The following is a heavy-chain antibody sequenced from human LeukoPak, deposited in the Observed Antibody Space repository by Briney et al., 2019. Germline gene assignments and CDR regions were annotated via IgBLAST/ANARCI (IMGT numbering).Heavy chain of an antibody. CDR2: IHYDGSNK. V-gene: IGHV3-30*02. CDR3: ARVSYDSSGYYSFSPIYYYYYYMDV. Sequence: GGSLRLSCAASGFTFSNYGMHWVRQAPGKGLDWVAFIHYDGSNKYYADSVKGRFTISRDDSKNSLYLQMNSLRAEDTAVYYCARVSYDSSGYYSFSPIYYYYYYMDVWGKGTTVTISS. J-gene: IGHJ6*03. CDR1: GFTFSNYG. D-gene: IGHD3-22*01.